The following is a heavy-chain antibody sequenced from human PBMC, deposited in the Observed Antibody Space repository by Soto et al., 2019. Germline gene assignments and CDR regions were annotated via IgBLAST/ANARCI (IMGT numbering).Heavy chain of an antibody. CDR1: GDSVSSNSAA. CDR3: ETEGRYFAGSPNWFDP. J-gene: IGHJ5*02. Sequence: SQTLSLTCAISGDSVSSNSAAWNWIRQSPSRGLEWLGRTYYRSKWYNDYAVSVKSRITINPDTSKNQFSLQLNSVTPEDTAVDYCETEGRYFAGSPNWFDPWGQGTLVTVSS. V-gene: IGHV6-1*01. D-gene: IGHD5-18*01. CDR2: TYYRSKWYN.